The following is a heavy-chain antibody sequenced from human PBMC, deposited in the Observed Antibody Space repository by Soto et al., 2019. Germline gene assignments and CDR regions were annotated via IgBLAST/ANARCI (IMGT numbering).Heavy chain of an antibody. V-gene: IGHV3-23*01. CDR3: VKGHSDSYYYFDY. CDR1: GFTCSFCA. D-gene: IGHD3-22*01. CDR2: IRGSGGDT. J-gene: IGHJ4*02. Sequence: GGSVRLSCAASGFTCSFCAMNWVRQAPGKGLEWVSSIRGSGGDTYYGDSVKGRFTIARDNSKNTLYLQMNSRRVEDKAVYYWVKGHSDSYYYFDYWGQGTLVTVSS.